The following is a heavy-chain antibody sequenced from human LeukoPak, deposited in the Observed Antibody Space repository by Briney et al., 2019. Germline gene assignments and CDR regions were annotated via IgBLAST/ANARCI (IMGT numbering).Heavy chain of an antibody. Sequence: SETLSLTCAVYGGSFSGDYWSWIRQPPGKGLEWIGEINHLGSTNYNPSLESRVTISIYKSKTQFSLKMSSVTAADTAVYYCAMSGRDFDFWGQGTLVTVSS. J-gene: IGHJ4*02. CDR1: GGSFSGDY. V-gene: IGHV4-34*01. D-gene: IGHD1-26*01. CDR3: AMSGRDFDF. CDR2: INHLGST.